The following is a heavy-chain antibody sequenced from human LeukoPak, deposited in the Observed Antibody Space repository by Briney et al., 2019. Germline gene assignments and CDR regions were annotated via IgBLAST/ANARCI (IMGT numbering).Heavy chain of an antibody. Sequence: SETLPLTCAVYGGSFSGYYWSWIRQPPGKGLEWIGEINHSGSTNYNPSLKSRVTISVDTSKNQFSLKLSSVTAADTAVYYCARVIVGAIAGDYWGQATLVNVSS. CDR1: GGSFSGYY. J-gene: IGHJ4*02. CDR3: ARVIVGAIAGDY. D-gene: IGHD1-26*01. V-gene: IGHV4-34*01. CDR2: INHSGST.